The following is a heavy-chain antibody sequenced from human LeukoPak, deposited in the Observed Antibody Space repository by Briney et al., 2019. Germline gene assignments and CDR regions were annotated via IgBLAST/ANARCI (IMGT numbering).Heavy chain of an antibody. CDR2: MREDGREI. Sequence: GGSLRLSCAASGFPFNVQTMSWVRQAPGKGLDWVASMREDGREIYYVDSAKGRFTISRDNPKNSLYLQMNFPRAEDTAVYYCARGGATRGRFENWGQGTLVTVSS. V-gene: IGHV3-7*01. CDR1: GFPFNVQT. CDR3: ARGGATRGRFEN. J-gene: IGHJ4*02. D-gene: IGHD1-26*01.